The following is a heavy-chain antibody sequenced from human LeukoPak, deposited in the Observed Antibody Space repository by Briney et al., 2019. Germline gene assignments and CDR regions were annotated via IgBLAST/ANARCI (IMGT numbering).Heavy chain of an antibody. J-gene: IGHJ4*02. Sequence: ASETLSLTCTVSGYSISSGDYWGWIRQPPGKGLEWIGSIYHSGRTYYNPSLKSRVTISVDTSKNQVSLILTSVTAADTAVYYCARDPASYENYDGDYWGQGTLVTVSS. CDR2: IYHSGRT. CDR3: ARDPASYENYDGDY. V-gene: IGHV4-38-2*02. D-gene: IGHD3-22*01. CDR1: GYSISSGDY.